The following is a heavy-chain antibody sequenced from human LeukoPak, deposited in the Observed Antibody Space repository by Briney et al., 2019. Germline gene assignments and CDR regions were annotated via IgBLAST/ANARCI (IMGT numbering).Heavy chain of an antibody. J-gene: IGHJ5*02. CDR2: IYYSGNT. CDR1: GGSISSSGYY. CDR3: ARQYSSTWLFDP. D-gene: IGHD2-2*01. Sequence: SETLSLTRTVSGGSISSSGYYWGWIRQPPGKGLEWIGSIYYSGNTYYNPSLMSRVTISVDRSKNQFSLKLSSVTAADTAVYYCARQYSSTWLFDPWGQGTLVTVSS. V-gene: IGHV4-39*01.